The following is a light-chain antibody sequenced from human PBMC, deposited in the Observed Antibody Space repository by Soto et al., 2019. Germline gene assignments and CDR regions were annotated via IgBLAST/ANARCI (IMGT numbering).Light chain of an antibody. J-gene: IGLJ2*01. CDR3: CSYAGSYTFGDVV. V-gene: IGLV2-11*01. Sequence: QSALTQPRSVSGSPGQSVTISCTGTSSDVGGYNYVSWYQQHPGKAPKLMIYDVSKRPSGVPDRLSGSKSGNTASLTISGLQAEDEADYYCCSYAGSYTFGDVVFGGGTKLTVL. CDR1: SSDVGGYNY. CDR2: DVS.